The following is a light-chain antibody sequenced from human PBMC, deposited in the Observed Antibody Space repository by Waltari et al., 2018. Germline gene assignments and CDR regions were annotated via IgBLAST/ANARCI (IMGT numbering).Light chain of an antibody. CDR2: DVS. CDR1: SSDVGAYNY. Sequence: QSALTQPASVSGSPGQSITISCTGTSSDVGAYNYVSWYQPHPGQAPKLMIFDVSHRPSGVSNRFSGSKSGNTASLTISGLQAEDEADYYCSSYISSSTLEVFGGGTSLTVL. V-gene: IGLV2-14*03. CDR3: SSYISSSTLEV. J-gene: IGLJ2*01.